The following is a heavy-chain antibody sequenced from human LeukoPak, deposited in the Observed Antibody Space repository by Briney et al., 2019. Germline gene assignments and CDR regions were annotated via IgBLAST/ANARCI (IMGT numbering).Heavy chain of an antibody. D-gene: IGHD1-26*01. CDR2: IYHSGST. CDR3: ARGVGLTQGGSFDY. Sequence: SETLSLTCAVSGGSISSNSYYWGWIRQPPGKGLEWIGSIYHSGSTHYSSSLKSRVTISVDTPKNQLSLKLSSVTAADTAVYYCARGVGLTQGGSFDYWGQGTLVTVSS. V-gene: IGHV4-39*07. J-gene: IGHJ4*02. CDR1: GGSISSNSYY.